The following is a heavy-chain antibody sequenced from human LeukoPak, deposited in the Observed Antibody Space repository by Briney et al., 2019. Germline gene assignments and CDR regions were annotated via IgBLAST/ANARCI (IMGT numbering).Heavy chain of an antibody. CDR2: IKPDGGEK. J-gene: IGHJ4*02. D-gene: IGHD4-11*01. CDR1: GFTFSSYW. V-gene: IGHV3-7*03. CDR3: AKDRDSNWYPYFES. Sequence: GGSLRLSCAASGFTFSSYWMSWVRQAPGKGLEWVTNIKPDGGEKYYVDSVEGRFTISRDNSRDSLYLDINSLRTEDTAVYYCAKDRDSNWYPYFESWGQGTLITVSS.